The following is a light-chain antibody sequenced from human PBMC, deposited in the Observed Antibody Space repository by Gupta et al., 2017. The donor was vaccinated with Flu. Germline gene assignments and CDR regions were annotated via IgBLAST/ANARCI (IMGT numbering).Light chain of an antibody. CDR3: QSYDTSLSGWV. V-gene: IGLV1-40*01. CDR1: SSNIGAGYD. CDR2: GSS. J-gene: IGLJ3*02. Sequence: QSVLTQPPSVSGAPGQRVTISCPGSSSNIGAGYDVHWYQQLPGRAPKVLIYGSSNRPSEVPDRFFGSKSGISASLAITGLQAEDEADYYCQSYDTSLSGWVFGGGTKVTAL.